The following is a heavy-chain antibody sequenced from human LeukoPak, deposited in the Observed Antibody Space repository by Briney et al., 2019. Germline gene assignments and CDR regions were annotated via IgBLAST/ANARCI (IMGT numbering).Heavy chain of an antibody. D-gene: IGHD1-7*01. J-gene: IGHJ4*02. CDR1: GFTFNTYE. Sequence: GGSLRLSCAASGFTFNTYERNWVRQAPGKGLEWVSYISSSGSTIYYADYVKGRFTISRDNAKNSLYLQMNSLRAEDTAVYYCARGGWNYVFNYWGQGTLVTVSS. V-gene: IGHV3-48*03. CDR2: ISSSGSTI. CDR3: ARGGWNYVFNY.